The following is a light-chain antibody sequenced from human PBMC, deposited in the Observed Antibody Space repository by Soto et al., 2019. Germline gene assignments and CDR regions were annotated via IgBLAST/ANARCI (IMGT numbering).Light chain of an antibody. J-gene: IGKJ4*01. CDR1: ESISSW. CDR3: QQYKSYSLT. CDR2: KAS. V-gene: IGKV1-5*03. Sequence: DIQMTQSPSTLSASVGDRVTITCRASESISSWLAWYQHKPGKAPKLLIYKASSLESGVPSRFSGSGSGTEFTLTISSLQPDDFATYYCQQYKSYSLTFGGGTKVEIK.